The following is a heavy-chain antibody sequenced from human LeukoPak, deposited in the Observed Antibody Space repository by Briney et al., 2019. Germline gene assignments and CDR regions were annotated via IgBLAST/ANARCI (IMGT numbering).Heavy chain of an antibody. CDR1: GFTFSDYA. J-gene: IGHJ4*02. CDR3: APSPNYGSGTSGS. CDR2: ISNDGFKK. D-gene: IGHD3-10*01. Sequence: GGSLRLSCAASGFTFSDYAMHWVRQAPGKGLEWVALISNDGFKKYYPDSVEGRFTISRDNSKSTLFLQMNSLRTEDTAVYYCAPSPNYGSGTSGSWGQGTLVTVSS. V-gene: IGHV3-30*04.